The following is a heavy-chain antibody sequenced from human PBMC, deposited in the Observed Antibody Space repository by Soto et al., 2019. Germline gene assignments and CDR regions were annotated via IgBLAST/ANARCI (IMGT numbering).Heavy chain of an antibody. CDR2: ISGSGGST. CDR3: AHSGTTTSYYFDY. D-gene: IGHD1-7*01. Sequence: TGGSLRLSCAASGFTFSSYAMSWVRQAPGKGLEWVSAISGSGGSTYYADSVKGRFTISRDNSKNTLYLQMNSLRAEDTAVYYWAHSGTTTSYYFDYWGQGTLVTVSS. V-gene: IGHV3-23*01. CDR1: GFTFSSYA. J-gene: IGHJ4*02.